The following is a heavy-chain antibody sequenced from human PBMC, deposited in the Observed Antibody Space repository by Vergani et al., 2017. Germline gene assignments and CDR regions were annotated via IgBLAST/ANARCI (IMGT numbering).Heavy chain of an antibody. V-gene: IGHV5-10-1*01. CDR1: GYSFTSYW. J-gene: IGHJ4*02. CDR2: IDPSDSYS. Sequence: EVQLVQSGAEVKKPGESLRISCKGSGYSFTSYWICWVRQMPGKGLEWMGRIDPSDSYSNYSPSFQSHVTISAGKSISTAYLQWSSLKASDTAMYYCARQQTIGSGWLFWGQGTLVTVSS. CDR3: ARQQTIGSGWLF. D-gene: IGHD6-19*01.